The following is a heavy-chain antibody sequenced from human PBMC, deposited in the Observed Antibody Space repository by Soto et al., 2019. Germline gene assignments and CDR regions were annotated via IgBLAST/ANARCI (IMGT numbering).Heavy chain of an antibody. CDR2: ISGGGGST. Sequence: PGGSLRLSCAASGFTFSSYAMNWVRQAPGKGLEWVAGISGGGGSTYYADSVKGRFTISRDTSKNTVYLQLNSLRAEDTAVYYCAKRFIVVVTVLRPDDAFDIWGQGTMVTVSS. D-gene: IGHD2-21*02. J-gene: IGHJ3*02. V-gene: IGHV3-23*01. CDR1: GFTFSSYA. CDR3: AKRFIVVVTVLRPDDAFDI.